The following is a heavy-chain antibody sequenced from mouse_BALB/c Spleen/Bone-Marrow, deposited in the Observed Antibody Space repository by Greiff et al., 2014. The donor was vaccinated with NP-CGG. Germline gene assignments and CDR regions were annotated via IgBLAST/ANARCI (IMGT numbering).Heavy chain of an antibody. CDR1: GYTFTSYT. CDR2: IVPSSGYT. V-gene: IGHV1-4*02. J-gene: IGHJ3*01. CDR3: AREARTDAWFPN. Sequence: QVQLQQSGAELARPGASVKMSCKASGYTFTSYTIQWGKRRPGQGLEWVGYIVPSSGYTDHNQKFKDKTTLTADKSSSTAYMQLSSLTSADSAVYYCAREARTDAWFPNWGQGTLVTVSA. D-gene: IGHD4-1*01.